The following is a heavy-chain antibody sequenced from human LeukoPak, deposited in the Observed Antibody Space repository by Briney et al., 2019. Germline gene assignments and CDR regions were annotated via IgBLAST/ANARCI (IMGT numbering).Heavy chain of an antibody. D-gene: IGHD2-2*01. CDR1: GGTFSSYA. J-gene: IGHJ5*02. CDR2: IIPIFGTA. V-gene: IGHV1-69*05. Sequence: SVKVSCKASGGTFSSYAISWVRQAPGQGLEWIGGIIPIFGTANYAQKFQGRVTITTDESTSTAYMELSSLRSEDTAVYYCAGSPPEIVVVPAAMFGWFDPWGQGTLVTVSS. CDR3: AGSPPEIVVVPAAMFGWFDP.